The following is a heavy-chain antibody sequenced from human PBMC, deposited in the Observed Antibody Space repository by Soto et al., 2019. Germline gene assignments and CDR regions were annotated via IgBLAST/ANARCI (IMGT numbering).Heavy chain of an antibody. Sequence: GGSLRLSCAASGFTFSSYAMHWVRQAPGKGLEWVAVISYDGSNKYYADSVKGRFTISRDNSKNTLYLQMNSLRAEDTAVYYCARPEGWVQPYDFWSGFRGNWFDPWGQGTLVTVSS. CDR1: GFTFSSYA. V-gene: IGHV3-30-3*01. D-gene: IGHD3-3*01. CDR2: ISYDGSNK. J-gene: IGHJ5*02. CDR3: ARPEGWVQPYDFWSGFRGNWFDP.